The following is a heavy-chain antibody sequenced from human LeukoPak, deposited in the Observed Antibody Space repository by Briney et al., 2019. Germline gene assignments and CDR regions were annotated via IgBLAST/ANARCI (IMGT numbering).Heavy chain of an antibody. V-gene: IGHV4-31*03. CDR2: IYYSGST. CDR1: GGSVSSGGYY. J-gene: IGHJ4*02. Sequence: PSETLSLPCTVSGGSVSSGGYYWSWIRHRPGGGRERNGCIYYSGSTFYNPSLNSRLTISLDTSKNHFSLNLGSVTVADTAVYYRARGKVAGTRFDYWGQGSLVTVSS. D-gene: IGHD6-19*01. CDR3: ARGKVAGTRFDY.